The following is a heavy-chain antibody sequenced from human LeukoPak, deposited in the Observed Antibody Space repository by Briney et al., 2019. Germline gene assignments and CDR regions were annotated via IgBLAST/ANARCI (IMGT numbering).Heavy chain of an antibody. V-gene: IGHV3-30*18. J-gene: IGHJ4*02. CDR1: GFTFSDYG. Sequence: GGSLRLSCAASGFTFSDYGMHWVRQAPGKGLEWVAVISYDGSNKYYSDSVKGRFTISRDNSKNTLYLQMNSLGAEDTAVYYCAKRSGGPSPFDYWGQGTLVTVSS. D-gene: IGHD3-3*01. CDR3: AKRSGGPSPFDY. CDR2: ISYDGSNK.